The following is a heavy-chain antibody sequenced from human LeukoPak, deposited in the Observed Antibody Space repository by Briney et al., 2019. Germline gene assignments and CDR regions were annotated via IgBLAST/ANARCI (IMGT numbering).Heavy chain of an antibody. Sequence: SETLSLTCGVSGGSISSGKWWSWVRQPPGKGLEWIGEISHSGSPNYNPSLKSRVTISVDTSKNQFSLKLSSVTAADTAVYYCASTGYTLGAFDIWGQGTMVTVSS. V-gene: IGHV4/OR15-8*01. J-gene: IGHJ3*02. CDR3: ASTGYTLGAFDI. CDR1: GGSISSGKW. CDR2: ISHSGSP. D-gene: IGHD6-13*01.